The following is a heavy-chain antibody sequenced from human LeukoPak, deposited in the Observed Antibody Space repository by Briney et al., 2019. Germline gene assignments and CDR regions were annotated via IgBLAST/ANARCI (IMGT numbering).Heavy chain of an antibody. CDR3: ARSQDPTYGSGSCYAFDY. CDR2: IYHSGST. CDR1: GGSISSGGSY. D-gene: IGHD3-10*01. J-gene: IGHJ4*02. V-gene: IGHV4-30-2*01. Sequence: PSETLSLTCTVSGGSISSGGSYWNWIRHPPGKALEWIGYIYHSGSTFYNPSLKSRATLSVDMSKNQFSLKLSSVTAADTAVYYCARSQDPTYGSGSCYAFDYWGQGTLVTVSS.